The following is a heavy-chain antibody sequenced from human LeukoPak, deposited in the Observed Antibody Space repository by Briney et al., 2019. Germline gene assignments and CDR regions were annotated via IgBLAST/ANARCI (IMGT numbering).Heavy chain of an antibody. CDR2: INPNSGGT. CDR3: ARDPRSYYYGSGSHGNWFDP. Sequence: GASVKVSCKASGYTFTGYYMHWVRQAPGQGLEWMGWINPNSGGTNYAQKFQGRVTMTRDTSISTAYMELSRLGSDDTAVYYCARDPRSYYYGSGSHGNWFDPWGQGTLVTVSS. CDR1: GYTFTGYY. J-gene: IGHJ5*02. D-gene: IGHD3-10*01. V-gene: IGHV1-2*02.